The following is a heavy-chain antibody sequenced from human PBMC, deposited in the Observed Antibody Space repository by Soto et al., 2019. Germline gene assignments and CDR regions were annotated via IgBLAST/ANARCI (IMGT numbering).Heavy chain of an antibody. J-gene: IGHJ4*02. D-gene: IGHD1-26*01. CDR1: GFTFSNYG. V-gene: IGHV3-30*18. CDR3: TKDGSRATVYVPGDY. Sequence: QVQLVESGGGVVQPGRSLTLSCAASGFTFSNYGMHWVRLAPGKGLEWVAVISIEGNYKYYANSVKGRFTISRDNSKSTVYLQMNCLSAEDTAVYYCTKDGSRATVYVPGDYWGQGTLVTVSS. CDR2: ISIEGNYK.